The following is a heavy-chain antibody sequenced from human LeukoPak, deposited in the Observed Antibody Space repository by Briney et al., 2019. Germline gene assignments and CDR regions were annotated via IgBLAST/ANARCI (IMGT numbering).Heavy chain of an antibody. J-gene: IGHJ4*02. CDR1: GFTFSNYG. CDR3: TRDPMRSGSY. Sequence: GGSLRLSCAASGFTFSNYGMHWVRQAPGKGLEWVAVISYDGSNKYYADSVKGRFTISRDNSKNTLYLQMISLRVEDTAVYYCTRDPMRSGSYWGQGTLVTVSS. D-gene: IGHD1-26*01. V-gene: IGHV3-30*03. CDR2: ISYDGSNK.